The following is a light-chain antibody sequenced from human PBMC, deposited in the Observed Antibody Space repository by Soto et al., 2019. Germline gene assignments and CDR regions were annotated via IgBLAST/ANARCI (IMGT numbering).Light chain of an antibody. CDR2: GAS. J-gene: IGKJ1*01. Sequence: EILMTQAPGTLSVSPGASATLSCTASQSVSSNLAWSQQKPGQAPRLLIYGASTRATCIPARCSGSGSWTEFTLTISSLQSDDVAGYYCQLCNIWPRTFGQGTKVDIK. V-gene: IGKV3-15*01. CDR1: QSVSSN. CDR3: QLCNIWPRT.